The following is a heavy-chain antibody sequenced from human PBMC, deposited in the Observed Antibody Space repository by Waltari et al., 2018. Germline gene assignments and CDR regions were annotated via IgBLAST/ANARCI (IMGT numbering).Heavy chain of an antibody. CDR2: IYSSGST. D-gene: IGHD6-6*01. Sequence: QVQLQESGPGLVKPSETLSLTCTVSGGSISSYYWGWIRQPAGKGLDWIGRIYSSGSTTYNPALKSRVTMSVDTSQTQFSLKLISVTAADTAVYYCARVKDSSSVAFDYWGQGTLVTVSS. J-gene: IGHJ4*02. V-gene: IGHV4-4*07. CDR1: GGSISSYY. CDR3: ARVKDSSSVAFDY.